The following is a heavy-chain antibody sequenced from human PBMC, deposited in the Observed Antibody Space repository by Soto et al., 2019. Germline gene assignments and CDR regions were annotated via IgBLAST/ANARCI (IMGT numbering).Heavy chain of an antibody. J-gene: IGHJ6*03. V-gene: IGHV3-9*01. Sequence: EVQLVESGGGLVQPGRSLRLSCAASGFKFDDYAMHWVRQAPGKGLEWVAGISWNSGSLGYADSVKGRFTISRDNAKKSLYLQMNSLRDIATASSSWAKGLGHYYDYYMDVWGKGTTVTVSS. CDR1: GFKFDDYA. CDR3: AKGLGHYYDYYMDV. D-gene: IGHD7-27*01. CDR2: ISWNSGSL.